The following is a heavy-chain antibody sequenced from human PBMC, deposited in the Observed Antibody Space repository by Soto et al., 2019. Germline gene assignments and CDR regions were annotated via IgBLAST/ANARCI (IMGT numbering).Heavy chain of an antibody. D-gene: IGHD3-22*01. J-gene: IGHJ4*02. CDR1: GFTFSSYS. Sequence: GALRLSCAASGFTFSSYSMNWVRQAPGKGLEWVSSISSSSSYIYYADSVKGRFTISRDNAKNSLYLQMNSLRAGDTAVYYCARDEYYDSSGYPDYWGQGTLVTVSS. CDR3: ARDEYYDSSGYPDY. CDR2: ISSSSSYI. V-gene: IGHV3-21*01.